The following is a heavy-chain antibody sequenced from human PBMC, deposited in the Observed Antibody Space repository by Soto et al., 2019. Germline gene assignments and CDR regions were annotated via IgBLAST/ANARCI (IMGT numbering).Heavy chain of an antibody. J-gene: IGHJ4*02. V-gene: IGHV1-18*01. CDR2: ISAYNGNT. D-gene: IGHD3-22*01. CDR3: ARGLYYYDSSGYPGY. CDR1: GCTLTELS. Sequence: ASVKVSCKVSGCTLTELSMHWVRQAPGQGLEWMGWISAYNGNTNYAQKLQGRVTMTTDTSTSTAYMELRSLRSDDTAVYYCARGLYYYDSSGYPGYWGQGTLVTVSS.